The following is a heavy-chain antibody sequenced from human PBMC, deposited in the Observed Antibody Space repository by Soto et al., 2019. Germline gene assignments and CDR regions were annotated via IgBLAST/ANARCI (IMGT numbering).Heavy chain of an antibody. J-gene: IGHJ6*02. Sequence: GGPMRHWWAAGEFNFRSYARSWVSQTQGKGLEWVSAISGSGGSTYYADSVKGRFNISRDNSKNTLYLQMNSLRAEDTAVYYCAKEVRNGWYYYYGMDVWGQGTTVTVSS. D-gene: IGHD3-3*01. V-gene: IGHV3-23*01. CDR3: AKEVRNGWYYYYGMDV. CDR1: EFNFRSYA. CDR2: ISGSGGST.